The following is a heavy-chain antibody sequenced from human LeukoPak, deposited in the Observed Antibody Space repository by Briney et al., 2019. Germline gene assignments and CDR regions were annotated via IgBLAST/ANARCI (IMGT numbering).Heavy chain of an antibody. J-gene: IGHJ4*02. V-gene: IGHV4-59*01. Sequence: SETLSLTCTVSGGSISSYYWSWIRQPPGEGLERIGYVYYSGSTYYNPSLTSRVTISVDTSKKQFSLKLTSVTTADTAVYYCAKGQDLRGSPTIYPFDYWGQGTLVTVSS. CDR1: GGSISSYY. CDR2: VYYSGST. CDR3: AKGQDLRGSPTIYPFDY. D-gene: IGHD3-9*01.